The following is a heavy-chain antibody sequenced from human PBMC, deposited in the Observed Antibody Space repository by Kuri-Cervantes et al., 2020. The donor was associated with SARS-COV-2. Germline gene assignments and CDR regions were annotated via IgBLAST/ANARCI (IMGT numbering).Heavy chain of an antibody. CDR3: GRDRGGSRTSWVEFDA. CDR2: IPGSGAA. D-gene: IGHD2-2*01. V-gene: IGHV4-59*01. J-gene: IGHJ5*02. CDR1: GDSSTHYF. Sequence: GSLRPSCNIPGDSSTHYFRNWLRQSPGKGLERIALIPGSGAAEYNPSLKSRVTISLDMSKGIVSLRLATVTAAATAIYYRGRDRGGSRTSWVEFDAWGQGILVTVSS.